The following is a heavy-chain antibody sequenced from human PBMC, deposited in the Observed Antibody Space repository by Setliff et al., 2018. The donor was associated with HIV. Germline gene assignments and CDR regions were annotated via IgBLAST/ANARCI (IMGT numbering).Heavy chain of an antibody. Sequence: GGSLRLSCVASEFSFSSYTMNWVRQAPGKGLEWVASISSSSTFIYYADSVKGRFTISRDNAKNSLYLQMNSLRAEDTAVYYCAREGSSSSWFDPWGQGTLVTVSS. CDR2: ISSSSTFI. D-gene: IGHD6-6*01. V-gene: IGHV3-21*01. CDR1: EFSFSSYT. J-gene: IGHJ5*02. CDR3: AREGSSSSWFDP.